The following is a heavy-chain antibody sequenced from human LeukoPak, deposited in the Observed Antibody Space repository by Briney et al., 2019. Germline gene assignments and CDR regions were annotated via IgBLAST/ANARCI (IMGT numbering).Heavy chain of an antibody. CDR3: ARGQYFFDY. D-gene: IGHD3-10*01. CDR1: GVSISNYY. V-gene: IGHV4-59*01. Sequence: SETLSLTCTVSGVSISNYYWSWMRRAPGRGLEWVGFISYSGSTNYNPSLKSRVIISVDTSKKQFSLKLCFVTGADPAVYYCARGQYFFDYWGQGTLVTVSS. J-gene: IGHJ4*02. CDR2: ISYSGST.